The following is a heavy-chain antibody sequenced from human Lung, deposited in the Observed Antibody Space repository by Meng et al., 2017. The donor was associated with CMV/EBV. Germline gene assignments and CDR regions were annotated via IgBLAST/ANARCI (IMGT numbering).Heavy chain of an antibody. CDR1: GYSFTSYW. V-gene: IGHV5-51*01. CDR2: IYPGDSDT. CDR3: ARGVYSSSSNWFDP. J-gene: IGHJ5*02. D-gene: IGHD6-6*01. Sequence: XVSXKGSGYSFTSYWIGWVRQMPGKGLEWMGIIYPGDSDTRYSPSFQGQVTISADKSISTAYLQWSSLKASDTAMYYCARGVYSSSSNWFDPWGKGTXVTVSS.